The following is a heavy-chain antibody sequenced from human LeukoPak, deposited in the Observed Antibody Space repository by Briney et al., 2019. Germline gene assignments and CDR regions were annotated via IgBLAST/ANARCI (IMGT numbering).Heavy chain of an antibody. Sequence: PSETLSLTCTVSGGSISSGSYYWSWIRQPAGKGLEWIGRIYTSGSTNYNPSLKSRVTISVDTSKNQFSLKLSSVTAADTAVYYCAREDQLLYRQKLGITEWGQGTLVTVSS. J-gene: IGHJ4*02. CDR3: AREDQLLYRQKLGITE. CDR2: IYTSGST. CDR1: GGSISSGSYY. D-gene: IGHD2-2*02. V-gene: IGHV4-61*02.